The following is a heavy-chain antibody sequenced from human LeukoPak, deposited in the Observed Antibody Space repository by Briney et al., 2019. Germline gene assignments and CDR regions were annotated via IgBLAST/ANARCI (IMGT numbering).Heavy chain of an antibody. CDR3: ARGWRRDQWLLFNYYYGMDV. CDR1: GGTFSSYA. D-gene: IGHD6-19*01. CDR2: IIPIFGTA. J-gene: IGHJ6*02. Sequence: SVKVSCKASGGTFSSYAISWVRQAPGQGLEWVGGIIPIFGTANYAQKFQGRVTITADESTSTAYMELSSLRSEDTAVYYCARGWRRDQWLLFNYYYGMDVWGQGTTVTVSS. V-gene: IGHV1-69*01.